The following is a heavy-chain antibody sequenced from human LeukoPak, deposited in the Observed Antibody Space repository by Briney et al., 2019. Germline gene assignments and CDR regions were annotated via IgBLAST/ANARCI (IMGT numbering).Heavy chain of an antibody. J-gene: IGHJ4*02. CDR3: ARVYRHSSSWYFFTRYFDY. D-gene: IGHD6-13*01. Sequence: GGSLRLSCAASGFTFSSYAMNWVRQAPGKGLEWVANIKQDGSEKYYVNSVKGRFTISRDNAKNSLYLQMNSLRAEDTAVYYCARVYRHSSSWYFFTRYFDYWGQGTLVTVSS. CDR2: IKQDGSEK. V-gene: IGHV3-7*01. CDR1: GFTFSSYA.